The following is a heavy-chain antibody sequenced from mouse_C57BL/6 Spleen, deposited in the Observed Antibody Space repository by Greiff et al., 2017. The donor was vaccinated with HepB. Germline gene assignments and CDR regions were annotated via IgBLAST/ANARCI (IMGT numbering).Heavy chain of an antibody. D-gene: IGHD6-1*01. Sequence: EVQLVESGGGLVKPGGSLKLSCAASGFTFSDYGMHWVRQAPEKGLEWVAYISSGSSTIYYADTVKGRFTISRDNAKNTLFRQMTSLRSEDTAMYYCARPTKGSSIDYWGQGTTLTVSS. J-gene: IGHJ2*01. V-gene: IGHV5-17*01. CDR3: ARPTKGSSIDY. CDR2: ISSGSSTI. CDR1: GFTFSDYG.